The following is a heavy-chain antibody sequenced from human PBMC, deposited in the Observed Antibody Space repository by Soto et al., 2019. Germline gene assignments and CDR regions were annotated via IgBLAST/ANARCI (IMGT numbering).Heavy chain of an antibody. CDR2: ISYDGSNK. CDR3: ARPTARYSYGYNRAFFDY. D-gene: IGHD5-12*01. CDR1: GFTFSSYA. J-gene: IGHJ4*02. Sequence: QVQLVESGGGVVQPGRSLRLSCAASGFTFSSYAMHWVRQAPGTGLEWVAVISYDGSNKYYADSVKGRFTISRDNSKNTLYLQMHSLRAEDTAVYYCARPTARYSYGYNRAFFDYWGQGTLVTVSS. V-gene: IGHV3-30-3*01.